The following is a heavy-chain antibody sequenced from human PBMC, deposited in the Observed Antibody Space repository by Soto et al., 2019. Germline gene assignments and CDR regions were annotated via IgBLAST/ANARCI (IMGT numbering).Heavy chain of an antibody. CDR2: INHSGST. D-gene: IGHD3-10*01. CDR3: ARGAVRGVIIGAFDI. J-gene: IGHJ3*02. CDR1: GGSFSGYY. Sequence: PSETLSLTCAVYGGSFSGYYWSWIRQPPGKGLEWIGEINHSGSTNYNPSLKSRVTISVGTSKNQFSLKLSSVTAADTAVYYCARGAVRGVIIGAFDIWGQGTMVTVSS. V-gene: IGHV4-34*01.